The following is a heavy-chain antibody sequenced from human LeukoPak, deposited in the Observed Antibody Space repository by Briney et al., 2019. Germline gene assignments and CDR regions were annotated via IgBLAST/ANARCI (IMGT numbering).Heavy chain of an antibody. J-gene: IGHJ4*02. CDR1: GYTLTELS. Sequence: ASVKVSCKVSGYTLTELSMHWVRQAPGKGLEWMGGFDPEDGETIYAQKFQGRVTMTEDTSTDTAYMELSSLRSEDTAVYYCATAPVDSSSWSFDYWGQGTLVTVST. D-gene: IGHD6-13*01. V-gene: IGHV1-24*01. CDR3: ATAPVDSSSWSFDY. CDR2: FDPEDGET.